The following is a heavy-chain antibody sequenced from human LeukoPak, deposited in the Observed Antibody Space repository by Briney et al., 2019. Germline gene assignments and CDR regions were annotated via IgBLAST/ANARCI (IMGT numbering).Heavy chain of an antibody. CDR2: ISSSSSYI. CDR1: GFTFRSYN. D-gene: IGHD1-26*01. V-gene: IGHV3-21*01. J-gene: IGHJ4*02. CDR3: ASGRRGSYPLSRPDY. Sequence: GGSPRLSCAASGFTFRSYNMNWVRPAPGKGRGWVSTISSSSSYIYYADSVKGRFTISRDNAKNSLYLQMNSLRAEDTAVYYCASGRRGSYPLSRPDYWGQGTLVTVSS.